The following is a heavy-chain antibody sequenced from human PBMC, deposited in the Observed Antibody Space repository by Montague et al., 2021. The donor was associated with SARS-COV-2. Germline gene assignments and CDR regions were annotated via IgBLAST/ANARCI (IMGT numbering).Heavy chain of an antibody. CDR2: ISYTGST. CDR1: GDSMSGSNSY. V-gene: IGHV4-39*01. J-gene: IGHJ5*02. CDR3: ARLYIQKTLVGASRRRWFDP. D-gene: IGHD1-26*01. Sequence: SETLSLTCSVSGDSMSGSNSYWGWIRQPPGKGLESIGSISYTGSTSYNASLKSRDTMSVDTSKNEFSLRLSSVTASDTAVYYCARLYIQKTLVGASRRRWFDPWGQGTLVTVSS.